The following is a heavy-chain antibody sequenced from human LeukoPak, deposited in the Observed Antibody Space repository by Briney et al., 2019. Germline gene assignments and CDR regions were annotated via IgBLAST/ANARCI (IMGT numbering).Heavy chain of an antibody. CDR3: AKDLNSEAFDY. V-gene: IGHV3-30*18. J-gene: IGHJ4*02. Sequence: GGSLRLSCAASGFTFSSYGMHWVRQAPGKGLEWVAVISYDGSNKYYADSVKGRFTISRDNSKNTLYLQMNSLRAEDTAVYYCAKDLNSEAFDYWGQGTLVTVSS. CDR2: ISYDGSNK. CDR1: GFTFSSYG. D-gene: IGHD4-23*01.